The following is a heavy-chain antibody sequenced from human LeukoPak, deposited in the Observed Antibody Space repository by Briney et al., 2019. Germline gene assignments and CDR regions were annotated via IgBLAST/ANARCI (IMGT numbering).Heavy chain of an antibody. CDR1: GFTFSSYG. V-gene: IGHV3-33*06. Sequence: GRSLRLSCAASGFTFSSYGMHWVRQAPGKGLEWVAIIWYTGSNKYYADSVKGRFTISRDNSKDTLFLQMNSLRAEDTAVYYCAKDPTGYYYDSSGYLLPDYWGQGTLVTVSS. D-gene: IGHD3-22*01. CDR3: AKDPTGYYYDSSGYLLPDY. J-gene: IGHJ4*02. CDR2: IWYTGSNK.